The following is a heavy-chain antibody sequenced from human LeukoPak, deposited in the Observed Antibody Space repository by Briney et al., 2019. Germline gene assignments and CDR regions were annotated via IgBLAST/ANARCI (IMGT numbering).Heavy chain of an antibody. CDR3: ATWGYSGYDYVDY. V-gene: IGHV4-39*01. Sequence: SETLSLTCTVSGGSISNSDYYWGWIRQPPGKGLEWIGTIYYSGSTYYNPSLKSRVTISVDTSKNEFSLKLSSVTAADTAVYYCATWGYSGYDYVDYWGQGTLVTVSS. D-gene: IGHD5-12*01. CDR2: IYYSGST. CDR1: GGSISNSDYY. J-gene: IGHJ4*02.